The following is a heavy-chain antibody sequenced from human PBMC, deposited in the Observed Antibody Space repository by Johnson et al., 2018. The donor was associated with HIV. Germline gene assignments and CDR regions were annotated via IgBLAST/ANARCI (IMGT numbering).Heavy chain of an antibody. J-gene: IGHJ3*02. CDR1: GFTFSSYW. CDR2: IKQDGSEK. D-gene: IGHD6-6*01. CDR3: AREKSPGIAARDDAFDI. V-gene: IGHV3-7*05. Sequence: VQLVESGGGLVQPGVSLRLSCAASGFTFSSYWMSWVRQAPGKGLEWVANIKQDGSEKYYVDSVKGRFTIPRDNAKNSLYLQMNSLRAEDTAVYYCAREKSPGIAARDDAFDIWGQGTMVTVSS.